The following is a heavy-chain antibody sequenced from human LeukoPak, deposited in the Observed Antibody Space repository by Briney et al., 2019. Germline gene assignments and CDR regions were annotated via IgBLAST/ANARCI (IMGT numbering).Heavy chain of an antibody. CDR2: ISGSDGST. CDR1: GFTFSSSS. J-gene: IGHJ4*02. Sequence: GGSLRLSCAASGFTFSSSSMSWVRQAPGKGLEWVSVISGSDGSTDYADSVKGRFTISRDNSKNTLYLQINSLRAEDTAVYYCAKGSGWYVWGQGTLVTVSS. V-gene: IGHV3-23*01. CDR3: AKGSGWYV. D-gene: IGHD6-19*01.